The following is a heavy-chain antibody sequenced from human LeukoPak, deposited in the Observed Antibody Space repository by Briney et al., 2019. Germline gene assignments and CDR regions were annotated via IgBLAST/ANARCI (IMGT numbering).Heavy chain of an antibody. V-gene: IGHV3-64*01. CDR2: ISGNGDST. Sequence: PGGSLRLSCAVSGFAFSSYAMHWVRQAPGKGLQYVSAISGNGDSTWYANSVKGRFTISRDNSKNTLYLQMGSLRAEDMAVYYCARGGIKGPHDAFDIWGQGTMVTVSS. CDR1: GFAFSSYA. J-gene: IGHJ3*02. CDR3: ARGGIKGPHDAFDI. D-gene: IGHD3-10*01.